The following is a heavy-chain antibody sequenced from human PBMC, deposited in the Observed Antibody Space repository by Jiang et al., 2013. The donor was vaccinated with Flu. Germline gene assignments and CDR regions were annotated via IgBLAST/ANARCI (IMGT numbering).Heavy chain of an antibody. CDR3: ASPRHRFSGWSLDAFDI. V-gene: IGHV5-10-1*01. Sequence: GAEVKKPGESLRISCKGSGYSFTSYWISWVRQMPGKGLEWMGRIDPSDSYTNYSPSFQGHVTISADKSISTAYLQWSSLKASDTAMYYCASPRHRFSGWSLDAFDIWGQGTMVTVSS. J-gene: IGHJ3*02. CDR2: IDPSDSYT. CDR1: GYSFTSYW. D-gene: IGHD6-19*01.